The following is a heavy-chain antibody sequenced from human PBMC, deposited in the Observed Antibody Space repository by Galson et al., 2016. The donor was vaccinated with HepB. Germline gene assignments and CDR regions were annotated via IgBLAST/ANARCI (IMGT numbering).Heavy chain of an antibody. CDR2: ISGGSSYR. CDR1: GFSFSDYY. D-gene: IGHD5-24*01. Sequence: SLRLSCAASGFSFSDYYMAWIRQAPGKGLEWLSDISGGSSYRNYADSVKGRFTISRDNAKNSLYLQMNSLRADDTAVYYCARGGWKQLPRPLDYWGQGTLVTVSS. J-gene: IGHJ4*02. V-gene: IGHV3-11*06. CDR3: ARGGWKQLPRPLDY.